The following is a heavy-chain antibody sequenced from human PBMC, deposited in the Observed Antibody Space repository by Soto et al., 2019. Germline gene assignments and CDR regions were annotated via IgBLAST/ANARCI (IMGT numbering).Heavy chain of an antibody. J-gene: IGHJ6*02. V-gene: IGHV5-51*01. D-gene: IGHD3-9*01. Sequence: PGESLKISCKGSGYSFTSYWIGWVRQMPGKGLEWMWIIYPGDSDTRYSPSFQGQVTISADKSISTAYLQWSSLKASDTAMYYCARQKHEYDILTGEYYYYGMDVWGQGTTVTVSS. CDR2: IYPGDSDT. CDR3: ARQKHEYDILTGEYYYYGMDV. CDR1: GYSFTSYW.